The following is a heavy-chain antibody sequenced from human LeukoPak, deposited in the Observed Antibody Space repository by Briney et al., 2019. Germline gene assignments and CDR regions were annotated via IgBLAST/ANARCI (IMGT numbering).Heavy chain of an antibody. CDR3: ARVFSYGGLYFDY. CDR1: GFTFSSYG. Sequence: GGSLRLSCAASGFTFSSYGMHWVRQAPGKGLEWVAVISYDGSNKYYADSVKGRFTISRDNSKNTLYLQMHSLRAEDTAVYYCARVFSYGGLYFDYWGQGTLVTVSS. CDR2: ISYDGSNK. D-gene: IGHD4-23*01. J-gene: IGHJ4*02. V-gene: IGHV3-30*03.